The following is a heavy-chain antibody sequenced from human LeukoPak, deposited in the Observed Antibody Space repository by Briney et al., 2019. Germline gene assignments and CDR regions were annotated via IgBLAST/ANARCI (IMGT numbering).Heavy chain of an antibody. Sequence: SETLSLTCAVSGGSISSSNWWSRVRQPPGKGLEWIGEFYQNGGPNYNPPLKSRVTILVDTSKHQFSLKLASVTAADTAVYYCARVPFDTDSYYYYFGMDVWGQGTTVTVSS. CDR2: FYQNGGP. CDR3: ARVPFDTDSYYYYFGMDV. CDR1: GGSISSSNW. D-gene: IGHD2-21*02. V-gene: IGHV4-4*02. J-gene: IGHJ6*02.